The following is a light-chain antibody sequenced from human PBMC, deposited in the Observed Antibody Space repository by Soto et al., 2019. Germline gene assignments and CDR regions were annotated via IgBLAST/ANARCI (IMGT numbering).Light chain of an antibody. V-gene: IGLV2-14*01. J-gene: IGLJ1*01. CDR2: DVS. CDR3: SSYTTSITYV. Sequence: QSALTQPASVSGSPGQSITISCTGTSYDVGAYNYVSWYQQHPGTAPKLMIYDVSNRPSGVSNRFSASKSGNTASLTISGLQAEDEADYFCSSYTTSITYVFGTGTKLTVL. CDR1: SYDVGAYNY.